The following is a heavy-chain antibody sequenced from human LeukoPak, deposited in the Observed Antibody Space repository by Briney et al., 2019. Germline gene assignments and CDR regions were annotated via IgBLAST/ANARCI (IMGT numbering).Heavy chain of an antibody. V-gene: IGHV3-23*01. CDR3: AKDRGYSGYIEFDY. CDR2: ISGSGGST. D-gene: IGHD5-12*01. Sequence: GGSLRLSCAASGFTFSSYAMSWVRQAPGKGLEWVSAISGSGGSTYYADSVKGRFTIPRDSSKNTLYLQMNSLRAEDTAVYYCAKDRGYSGYIEFDYWGQGTLVTVSS. J-gene: IGHJ4*02. CDR1: GFTFSSYA.